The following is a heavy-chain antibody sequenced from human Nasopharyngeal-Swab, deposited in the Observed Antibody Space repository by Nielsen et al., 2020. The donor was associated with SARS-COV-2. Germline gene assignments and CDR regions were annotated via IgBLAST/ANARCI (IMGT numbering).Heavy chain of an antibody. V-gene: IGHV1-2*06. CDR2: INPNSGGT. CDR3: ATAPQGIFDY. CDR1: GYTFTGYY. D-gene: IGHD3-10*01. J-gene: IGHJ4*02. Sequence: ASVKVSCKASGYTFTGYYMHWVRQAPGQGLEWMGRINPNSGGTNYVQKFQGRVTMTRETSISTAYMELSRLRSDDTAVYYCATAPQGIFDYWGQGTLVTVSS.